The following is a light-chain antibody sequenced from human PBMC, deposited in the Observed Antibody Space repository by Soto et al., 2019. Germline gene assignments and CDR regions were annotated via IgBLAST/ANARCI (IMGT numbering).Light chain of an antibody. V-gene: IGKV1-5*03. CDR3: QQSNSYSWT. J-gene: IGKJ1*01. CDR1: QSIGSW. Sequence: DIQMTQSPSTLSASVGDRVTITCRASQSIGSWLAWYQQKPGKAPKLLIYEASSLESGVPSRFSGSGSGTEFSLTINSLQPDDFATYYCQQSNSYSWTFGQGTKVNIK. CDR2: EAS.